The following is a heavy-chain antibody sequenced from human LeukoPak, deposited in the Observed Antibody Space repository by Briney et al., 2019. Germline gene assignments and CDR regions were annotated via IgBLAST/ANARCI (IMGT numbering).Heavy chain of an antibody. V-gene: IGHV3-48*01. CDR3: ARVGWLQFFSYWYFDL. Sequence: GGSLRLSCAASGFTFSSYSMNWVRQAPGKGLEWVSYISSSSSTIYYADSVKGRFTISRDNAKNSLYLQMNSLRAEDTAVYYCARVGWLQFFSYWYFDLWGRGTLVTVSS. CDR1: GFTFSSYS. D-gene: IGHD5-24*01. CDR2: ISSSSSTI. J-gene: IGHJ2*01.